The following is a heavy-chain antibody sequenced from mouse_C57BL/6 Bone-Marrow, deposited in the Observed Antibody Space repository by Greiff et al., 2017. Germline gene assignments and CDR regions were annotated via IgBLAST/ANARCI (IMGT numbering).Heavy chain of an antibody. J-gene: IGHJ3*01. CDR3: ARGGGTVVEEAWFAY. CDR2: IYPGDGDT. Sequence: QVQLQQSGAELVKPGASVKISCKASGYAFSSYWMNWVKQRPGKGLEWIGQIYPGDGDTNYNGKFKGKATLTADKSSSTAYMQLSSLTSEDSAVYCCARGGGTVVEEAWFAYWGQGTLVTVSA. V-gene: IGHV1-80*01. CDR1: GYAFSSYW. D-gene: IGHD1-1*01.